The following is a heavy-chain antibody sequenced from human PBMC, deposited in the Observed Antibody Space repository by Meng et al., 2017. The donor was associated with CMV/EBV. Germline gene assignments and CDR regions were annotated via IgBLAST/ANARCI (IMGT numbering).Heavy chain of an antibody. CDR2: ITSTSTYR. CDR3: AREGGYDTALDY. CDR1: RFHCSRHT. Sequence: TVSRFHCSRHTLRWARQAPGRGVEWVSSITSTSTYRHYADSLKGRFTISRDNAKSSLYLQMSRLRAEDTAVYCCAREGGYDTALDYWGQGTLVTVSS. V-gene: IGHV3-21*01. J-gene: IGHJ4*02. D-gene: IGHD3-22*01.